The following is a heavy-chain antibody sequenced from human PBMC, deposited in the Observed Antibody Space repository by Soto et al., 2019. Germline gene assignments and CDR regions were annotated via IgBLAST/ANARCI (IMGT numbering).Heavy chain of an antibody. J-gene: IGHJ4*02. CDR2: IYHSGST. D-gene: IGHD3-3*01. CDR1: GYSISSGYY. CDR3: ARRNYDFWSGYYARYFDY. Sequence: SETLSLTCAVSGYSISSGYYWGWIRQPPGKGLEWIGSIYHSGSTYYNPSLKSRVTISVDTSKNQFSLKLSSVTAADTAVYYCARRNYDFWSGYYARYFDYWGQGTLVTVSS. V-gene: IGHV4-38-2*01.